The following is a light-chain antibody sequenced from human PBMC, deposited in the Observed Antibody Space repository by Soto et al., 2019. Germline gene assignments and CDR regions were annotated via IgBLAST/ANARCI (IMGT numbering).Light chain of an antibody. Sequence: EVVRTQSPPTLSGSPGERATLSCRASQSVSSNLAWYQQKPGQAPRLLIYGASTRATGTPARFSGSGSGTEFTLTISSMQSEDFAVYYCQQYNNWPRTFGQGTKVDIK. CDR1: QSVSSN. CDR2: GAS. V-gene: IGKV3-15*01. CDR3: QQYNNWPRT. J-gene: IGKJ1*01.